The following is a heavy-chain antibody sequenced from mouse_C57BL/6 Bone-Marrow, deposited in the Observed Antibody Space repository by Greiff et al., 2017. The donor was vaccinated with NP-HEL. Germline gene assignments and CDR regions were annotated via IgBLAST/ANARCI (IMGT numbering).Heavy chain of an antibody. CDR3: ARAILRNYFDY. Sequence: QVQLQQSGAELARPGASVKMSCKASGYTFTSYTMHWVKQRPGQGLEWIGYINPSSGYTKYNQKFKDKATLTADKSSSTAYMQLSSLTSEDSAVYYGARAILRNYFDYWGQGTTLTVSS. CDR2: INPSSGYT. V-gene: IGHV1-4*01. D-gene: IGHD1-1*01. CDR1: GYTFTSYT. J-gene: IGHJ2*01.